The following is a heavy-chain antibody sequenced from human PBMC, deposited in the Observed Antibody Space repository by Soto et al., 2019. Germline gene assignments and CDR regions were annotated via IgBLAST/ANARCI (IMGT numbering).Heavy chain of an antibody. D-gene: IGHD6-6*01. CDR2: VNPSYGDT. CDR3: ARGSEVASRQLFDF. Sequence: QVQLVQPGAEVRKPGASVRISCKASGYTFTFYYIHWVRQAPGQGLEWMGTVNPSYGDTAYSQKFQGRVTLTRDTSTTTVYMDLSSLRSEDTAVYFCARGSEVASRQLFDFWGQGSLVSVSS. V-gene: IGHV1-46*01. CDR1: GYTFTFYY. J-gene: IGHJ5*01.